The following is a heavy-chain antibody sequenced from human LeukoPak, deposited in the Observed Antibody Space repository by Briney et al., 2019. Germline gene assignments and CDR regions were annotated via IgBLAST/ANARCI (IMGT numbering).Heavy chain of an antibody. CDR2: IKQDGSEK. V-gene: IGHV3-7*01. CDR1: GFTFSGYW. CDR3: ARDGKYYDLLTGPVYEY. D-gene: IGHD3-9*01. Sequence: GGSLRLSCEAPGFTFSGYWMTWVRQAPGRGLEWVANIKQDGSEKYYVDSVKGRFTISRDNAKNSLYLQMNSLRAEDTALYYCARDGKYYDLLTGPVYEYWGQGTLVTVSS. J-gene: IGHJ4*02.